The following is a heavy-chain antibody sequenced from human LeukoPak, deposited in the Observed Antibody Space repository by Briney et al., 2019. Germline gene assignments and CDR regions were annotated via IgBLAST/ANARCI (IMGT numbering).Heavy chain of an antibody. CDR1: GGSFSGYY. V-gene: IGHV4-59*08. CDR3: ARQGHAFDI. J-gene: IGHJ3*02. Sequence: SETLSLTCAVYGGSFSGYYWSWIRQPPGKGLEWIGYIYYSGSTNYNPSLKSRVTISVDTSKNQFSLKLSSVTAADTAVYYCARQGHAFDIWGQGTMVTVSS. CDR2: IYYSGST.